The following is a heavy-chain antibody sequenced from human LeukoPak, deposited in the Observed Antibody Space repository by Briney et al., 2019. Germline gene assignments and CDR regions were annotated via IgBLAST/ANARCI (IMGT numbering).Heavy chain of an antibody. Sequence: SETLSLTCAVYGVSFSGYYWSWIRQPPGKGLEWIGEINNSRSTNYNPSLKSRVTISVDTSKNQFSLKLSSVTAADTAVYYCARVWRRGVDPWGQGTLVTVSS. J-gene: IGHJ5*02. CDR1: GVSFSGYY. V-gene: IGHV4-34*01. CDR2: INNSRST. CDR3: ARVWRRGVDP. D-gene: IGHD2-21*01.